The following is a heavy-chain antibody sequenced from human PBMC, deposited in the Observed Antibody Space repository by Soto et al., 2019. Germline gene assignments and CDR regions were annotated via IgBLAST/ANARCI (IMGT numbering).Heavy chain of an antibody. J-gene: IGHJ4*02. CDR2: IIPIFGTA. CDR1: GGTFSSYA. CDR3: ARDGPSIVGATATFDY. V-gene: IGHV1-69*13. Sequence: SVKVSCKASGGTFSSYAISWVRQAPGQGLEWMGGIIPIFGTANYAQKFQGRVTITADESTSTAYMELSSLRSEDTAVYYCARDGPSIVGATATFDYWGQGTLVTV. D-gene: IGHD1-26*01.